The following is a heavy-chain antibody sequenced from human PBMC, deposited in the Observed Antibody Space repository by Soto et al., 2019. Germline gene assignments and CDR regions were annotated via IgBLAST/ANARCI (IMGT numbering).Heavy chain of an antibody. CDR2: IYYSGST. D-gene: IGHD4-17*01. Sequence: SETLSLTCTVSGGSISSYYWSWIRQPPGKGLEWIGYIYYSGSTNYNPSLKSRVTISVDTSKNQFSLKLSSVTAADTAVYYCARALGMTTVVKKHRPTNWFDPWGQGTLVTVSS. J-gene: IGHJ5*02. V-gene: IGHV4-59*01. CDR3: ARALGMTTVVKKHRPTNWFDP. CDR1: GGSISSYY.